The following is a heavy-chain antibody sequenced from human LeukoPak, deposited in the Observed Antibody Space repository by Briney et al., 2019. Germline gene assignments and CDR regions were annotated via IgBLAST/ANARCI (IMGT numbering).Heavy chain of an antibody. V-gene: IGHV4-39*07. J-gene: IGHJ4*02. D-gene: IGHD1-14*01. CDR3: ARGPHTGSFDY. CDR1: GGSISSSSYY. Sequence: SETLSLTCTVSGGSISSSSYYWGWIRQPPGKGLEWIGSIYYSGNTYYNPSLKSRVTISVDTSKNQFSLKLSSVTAADTAVYYCARGPHTGSFDYWGQGTLVTVSS. CDR2: IYYSGNT.